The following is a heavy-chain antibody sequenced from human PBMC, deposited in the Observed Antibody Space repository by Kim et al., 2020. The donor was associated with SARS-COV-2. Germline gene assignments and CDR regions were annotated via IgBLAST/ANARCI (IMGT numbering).Heavy chain of an antibody. Sequence: SETLSLTCTVSGGSISSSSYYWGWIRQPPGKGLEWIGSIYYSGSTYYNPSLKSRVTISVDTSKNQFSLKLSSVTAADTAVYYCASVGATASFDYWGLGTLVTVSS. CDR3: ASVGATASFDY. CDR1: GGSISSSSYY. CDR2: IYYSGST. V-gene: IGHV4-39*01. J-gene: IGHJ4*02. D-gene: IGHD1-26*01.